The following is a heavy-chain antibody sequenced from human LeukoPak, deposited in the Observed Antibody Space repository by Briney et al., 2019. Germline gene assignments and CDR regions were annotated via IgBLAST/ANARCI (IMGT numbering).Heavy chain of an antibody. J-gene: IGHJ4*02. D-gene: IGHD3-22*01. Sequence: ASVKVSCKASGYTFTSYGISWVRQAPGQGLEWMGWISAYNGNTNYAQKLQGRVTMTTDTSTSTAYMELRSLRSDDTAVYYCAKLKSFPWLSDYWGQGTLVTVSS. CDR1: GYTFTSYG. V-gene: IGHV1-18*01. CDR3: AKLKSFPWLSDY. CDR2: ISAYNGNT.